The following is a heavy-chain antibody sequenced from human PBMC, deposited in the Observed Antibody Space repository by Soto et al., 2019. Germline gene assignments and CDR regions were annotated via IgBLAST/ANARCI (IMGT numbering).Heavy chain of an antibody. CDR3: ARPRVFGVIINFFDY. V-gene: IGHV3-30-3*01. D-gene: IGHD3-3*01. J-gene: IGHJ4*02. CDR2: MSYDGSNK. CDR1: GFTFSSFA. Sequence: QVQLVESGGGVVQPGRSVRLSCAASGFTFSSFAMHWVRQAPGKGLEWVAVMSYDGSNKYYADSVKGRFTISRDNSKNTVYLQMNSLRAEDTAVNYCARPRVFGVIINFFDYWGQGTLVTVSS.